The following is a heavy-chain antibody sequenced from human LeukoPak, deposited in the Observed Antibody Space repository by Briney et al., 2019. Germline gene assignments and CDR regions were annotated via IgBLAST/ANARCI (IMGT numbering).Heavy chain of an antibody. J-gene: IGHJ5*02. CDR1: GFTFNTYA. V-gene: IGHV3-48*03. Sequence: PGGSLRLSCAASGFTFNTYAMSWVRQAPGKGLEWVSYISGSADTIYYADSVKGRFTISRDNAKDSLYLQMNGLRAEDTAVYYCARDAGIAVAHNWFDPWGQGTLVTVSS. CDR2: ISGSADTI. CDR3: ARDAGIAVAHNWFDP. D-gene: IGHD6-19*01.